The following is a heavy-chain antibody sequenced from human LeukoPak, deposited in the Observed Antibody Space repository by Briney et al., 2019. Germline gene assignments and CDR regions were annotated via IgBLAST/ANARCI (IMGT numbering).Heavy chain of an antibody. V-gene: IGHV1-2*02. CDR1: GYTFTGYY. J-gene: IGHJ2*01. CDR3: ATPTGSSSKADGEKNWCFDL. CDR2: INPNSGGT. Sequence: ASVKVSCKASGYTFTGYYMHWVRQAPGQGLEWMGWINPNSGGTNYAQKFQGRVTMTRDTSISTAYMELSRLRSDDTAVYYCATPTGSSSKADGEKNWCFDLWGRGTLVTVSS. D-gene: IGHD3-10*01.